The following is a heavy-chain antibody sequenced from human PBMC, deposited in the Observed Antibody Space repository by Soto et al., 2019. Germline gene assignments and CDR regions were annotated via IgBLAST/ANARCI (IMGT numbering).Heavy chain of an antibody. Sequence: EVQLVESGGGLVKPGGSLRLSCAASGFTFSSYSMNWVRQAPGKGLEWVSSISSSSSYIYYADSVKGRFTISRDNAKNSLYLQMNSLRAEDTAVYYCARDSGSYKRGWFDPWGQGTLVTVSS. CDR1: GFTFSSYS. V-gene: IGHV3-21*01. CDR3: ARDSGSYKRGWFDP. J-gene: IGHJ5*02. D-gene: IGHD1-26*01. CDR2: ISSSSSYI.